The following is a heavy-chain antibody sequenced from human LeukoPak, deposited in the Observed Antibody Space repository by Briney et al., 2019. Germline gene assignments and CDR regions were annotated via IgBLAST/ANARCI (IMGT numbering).Heavy chain of an antibody. J-gene: IGHJ4*02. V-gene: IGHV3-23*01. Sequence: PGGSLSLSCAASGFTFSSYAITWVRQAPGEGLEWVSTVSGHGTSSYYPDSVKGRFTVSRDNSKNTVFLQMSSLGAEDSAQYYCAKSVDSRGYWFERGADFWGQGTVVTVSS. D-gene: IGHD3-22*01. CDR3: AKSVDSRGYWFERGADF. CDR1: GFTFSSYA. CDR2: VSGHGTSS.